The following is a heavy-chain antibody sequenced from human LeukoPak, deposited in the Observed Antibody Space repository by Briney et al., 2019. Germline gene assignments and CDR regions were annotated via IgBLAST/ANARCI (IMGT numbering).Heavy chain of an antibody. CDR1: EFTFSDYW. CDR2: IRKDGSDK. J-gene: IGHJ3*02. V-gene: IGHV3-7*03. D-gene: IGHD3-22*01. CDR3: ARDSNFYGSGAYYDTFDM. Sequence: GGSLRLSCVASEFTFSDYWMTWVRQAPGKGLEWVANIRKDGSDKNYVDSVKGRFTISRDNAKNSVYLQMDSLSAEDTALYYCARDSNFYGSGAYYDTFDMWGQGTMVTVSS.